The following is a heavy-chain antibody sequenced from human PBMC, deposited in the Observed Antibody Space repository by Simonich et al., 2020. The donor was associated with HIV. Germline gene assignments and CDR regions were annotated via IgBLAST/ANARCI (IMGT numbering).Heavy chain of an antibody. J-gene: IGHJ3*02. V-gene: IGHV4-34*01. CDR1: GGSFSGYY. Sequence: QVELQQWGAGLLKPSETLSLTCAVYGGSFSGYYWSWIRQTPGKGLEGIGEISHNGGSDYNPSLMSRVTISVDTSKKQLSLKLSSVTAADTAVYYCARQSGYVDAFDIWGQGTMVTVSS. D-gene: IGHD5-12*01. CDR2: ISHNGGS. CDR3: ARQSGYVDAFDI.